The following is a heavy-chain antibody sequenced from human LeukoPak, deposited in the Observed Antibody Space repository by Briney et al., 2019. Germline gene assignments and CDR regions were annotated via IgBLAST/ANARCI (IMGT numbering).Heavy chain of an antibody. CDR3: VKSAGKDGYRDSFDM. J-gene: IGHJ3*02. CDR2: IADSGDNT. Sequence: GGSLRLSCAASGFTFSSYAMSWVRQAPGKGLEWVSTIADSGDNTYYADSAKGRFTISRDNFRNTLYLQMNSLRAEDTAVYYCVKSAGKDGYRDSFDMWGQGTVVTVSS. D-gene: IGHD5-24*01. CDR1: GFTFSSYA. V-gene: IGHV3-23*01.